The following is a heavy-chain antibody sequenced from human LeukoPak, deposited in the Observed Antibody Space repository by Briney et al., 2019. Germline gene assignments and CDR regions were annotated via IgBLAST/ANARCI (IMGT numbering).Heavy chain of an antibody. J-gene: IGHJ4*02. CDR1: GYTFTDYY. D-gene: IGHD3-10*01. CDR3: AKHLWFGDTGYFDS. CDR2: VKPDSGDT. Sequence: ASVKVSCKASGYTFTDYYIQWLRHAPGQGPEWMGWVKPDSGDTYYAQKLQGRFTMTRDTSINTAFMELSMLTSADTAVYYCAKHLWFGDTGYFDSWGQGTLVVVSS. V-gene: IGHV1-2*02.